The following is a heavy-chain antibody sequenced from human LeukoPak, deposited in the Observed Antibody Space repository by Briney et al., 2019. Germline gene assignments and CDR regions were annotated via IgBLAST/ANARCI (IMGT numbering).Heavy chain of an antibody. CDR3: ARHEGRGSSWYYFDY. CDR1: GGSLSSYY. D-gene: IGHD6-13*01. CDR2: IYTSGST. Sequence: PSETLSLTCTVSGGSLSSYYWSWIRQPPGKGLEWIGYIYTSGSTNYNPSLKSRVTISVDTSKNQFSLKLSSVTAADTAVYYCARHEGRGSSWYYFDYWGQGTLVTVSS. V-gene: IGHV4-4*09. J-gene: IGHJ4*02.